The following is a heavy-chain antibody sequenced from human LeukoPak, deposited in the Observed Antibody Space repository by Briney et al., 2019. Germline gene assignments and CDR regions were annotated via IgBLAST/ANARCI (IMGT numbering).Heavy chain of an antibody. J-gene: IGHJ4*02. D-gene: IGHD3-10*01. Sequence: GGSLRLSCAASGFTFSSYGMHWVRQAPGKGLEWVAVISYDGSNKYYADSVKGRFTISRDNSKNTLYLQMNSLRAEDTAVYYCARDPVLLWFGEFDYWGQGTLVTVSS. CDR3: ARDPVLLWFGEFDY. V-gene: IGHV3-30*03. CDR1: GFTFSSYG. CDR2: ISYDGSNK.